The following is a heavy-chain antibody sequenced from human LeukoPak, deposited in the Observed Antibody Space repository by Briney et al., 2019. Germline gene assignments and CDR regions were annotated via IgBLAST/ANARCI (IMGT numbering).Heavy chain of an antibody. J-gene: IGHJ4*02. D-gene: IGHD2-15*01. Sequence: GGSLRLSCAASGFTFSNYWMTWVRQAPGKGLEWVANIKKDGREKHYVDSVKGRFAISRDNARNSLFLQMNSLRAEDTAVYYCVRDVSDENDSASRMHLDSWGQGALVTVSS. CDR3: VRDVSDENDSASRMHLDS. V-gene: IGHV3-7*01. CDR2: IKKDGREK. CDR1: GFTFSNYW.